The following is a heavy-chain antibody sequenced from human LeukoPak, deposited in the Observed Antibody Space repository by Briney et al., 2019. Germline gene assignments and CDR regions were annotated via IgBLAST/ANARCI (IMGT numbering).Heavy chain of an antibody. CDR1: GYSFTSYW. J-gene: IGHJ4*02. CDR2: IDPSDSYT. D-gene: IGHD3-10*01. V-gene: IGHV5-10-1*01. CDR3: ARHDYYGSGSHYNVDY. Sequence: PGESLKISCKGSGYSFTSYWISWVRQMPGKGLEWMGRIDPSDSYTNYSPSFQGHVTISADKSISTAYLQWSSLKASDTAMYYCARHDYYGSGSHYNVDYWGQGTLVTVSS.